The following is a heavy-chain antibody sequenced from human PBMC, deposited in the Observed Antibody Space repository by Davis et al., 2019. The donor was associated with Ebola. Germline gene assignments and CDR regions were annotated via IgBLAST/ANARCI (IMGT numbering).Heavy chain of an antibody. CDR2: INHSGST. CDR1: GGSFSGYY. D-gene: IGHD2-2*01. V-gene: IGHV4-34*01. J-gene: IGHJ4*02. Sequence: PSETLSLTCAVYGGSFSGYYWSWIRQPPGKGLEWIGEINHSGSTYYNPSLKSRVTISVDTSKNQFSLKLSSVTAADTAVYYCARHPSLPAAIESDYWGQGTLDTVSS. CDR3: ARHPSLPAAIESDY.